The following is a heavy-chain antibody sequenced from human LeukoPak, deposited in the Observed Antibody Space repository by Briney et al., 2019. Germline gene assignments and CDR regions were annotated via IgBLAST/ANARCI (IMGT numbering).Heavy chain of an antibody. J-gene: IGHJ4*02. V-gene: IGHV3-48*04. D-gene: IGHD6-6*01. CDR2: ISSSGSNI. Sequence: GGSLRLSCAASGFTFSSYSMNWVRQAPGKGLEWVSYISSSGSNIYYADSVKGRFTISRDNAKNSLYLQMNSLRAEDTAVYYCARASYSSSSRPFDYWGQGTLVTVSS. CDR3: ARASYSSSSRPFDY. CDR1: GFTFSSYS.